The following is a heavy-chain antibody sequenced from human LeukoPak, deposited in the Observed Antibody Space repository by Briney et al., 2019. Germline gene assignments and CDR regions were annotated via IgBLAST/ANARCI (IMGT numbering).Heavy chain of an antibody. Sequence: ASQTLSLTCTVSGGSISSGGYYRSWIRQHPGKGLEWIGDIYYSGSTYYNPSLKSRVTISVDTSKNQFSMKLSSVTAADTAVYYCARDRGPSYSNPRGFDPRGQGTLVTVSS. D-gene: IGHD4-11*01. CDR2: IYYSGST. CDR3: ARDRGPSYSNPRGFDP. J-gene: IGHJ5*02. CDR1: GGSISSGGYY. V-gene: IGHV4-31*03.